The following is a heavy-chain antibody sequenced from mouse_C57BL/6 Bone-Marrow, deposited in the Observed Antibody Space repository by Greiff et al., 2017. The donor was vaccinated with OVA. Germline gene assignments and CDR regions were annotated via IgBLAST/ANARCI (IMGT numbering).Heavy chain of an antibody. CDR3: ARGAVYYGYDGGFAY. CDR1: GYAFSSYW. V-gene: IGHV1-82*01. D-gene: IGHD2-2*01. Sequence: QVQLQQSGPELVKPGASVKISCKASGYAFSSYWMNWVKQRPGKGLEWIGRIYPGDGDTNYNGKFKGKATLTADKSSSTAYMQLSSLTSEDSAVYFCARGAVYYGYDGGFAYWGQGTLVTVSA. J-gene: IGHJ3*01. CDR2: IYPGDGDT.